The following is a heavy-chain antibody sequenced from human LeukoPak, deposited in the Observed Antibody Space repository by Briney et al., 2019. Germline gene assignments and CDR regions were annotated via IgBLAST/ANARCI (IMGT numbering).Heavy chain of an antibody. CDR1: GGSITITNYY. CDR2: IYYDGST. Sequence: SETLSLTCTVSGGSITITNYYWGWIRQPPGKGLEWVGNIYYDGSTYYNPSLKSRVTISVDTSKNQFSLKLTSVTAADTAIYYCARGRLDWFDPWGQGTLVTVSS. CDR3: ARGRLDWFDP. V-gene: IGHV4-39*07. J-gene: IGHJ5*02.